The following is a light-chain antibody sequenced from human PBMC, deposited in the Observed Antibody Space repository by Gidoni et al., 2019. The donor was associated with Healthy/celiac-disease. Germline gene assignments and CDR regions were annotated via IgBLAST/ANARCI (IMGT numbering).Light chain of an antibody. V-gene: IGKV1-5*03. CDR2: KAS. CDR3: QQDNSYPYT. CDR1: QSISSW. J-gene: IGKJ2*01. Sequence: DIQMTQSPSTLSASVGDRVTITCRASQSISSWLAWYQQKPGKAPKIMIYKASSLESGVPSRFSGSGSGTEFTLNISSLQPDDFATYYCQQDNSYPYTFGQGTKLEIK.